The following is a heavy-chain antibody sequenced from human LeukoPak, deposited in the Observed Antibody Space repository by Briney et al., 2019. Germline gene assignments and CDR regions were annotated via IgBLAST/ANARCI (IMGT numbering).Heavy chain of an antibody. CDR1: GGSLSTHH. J-gene: IGHJ4*02. CDR2: ISDSGST. CDR3: ARDPSGNGGGGEYYFDY. V-gene: IGHV4-59*11. D-gene: IGHD1-26*01. Sequence: SETLSLTCVVSGGSLSTHHWSWIRQSPGRGLEWIGYISDSGSTNYNPSLKSRVTLSVDKSKNQFSLKLSSVTAADTALYYCARDPSGNGGGGEYYFDYWGQGTLVTVSS.